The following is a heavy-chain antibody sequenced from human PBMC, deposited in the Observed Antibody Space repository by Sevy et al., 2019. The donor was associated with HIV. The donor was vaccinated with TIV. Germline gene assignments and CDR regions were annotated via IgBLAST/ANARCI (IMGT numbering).Heavy chain of an antibody. D-gene: IGHD2-8*01. CDR2: ISPYSDGT. CDR1: GYNFNGYY. Sequence: ASVKVSCKTSGYNFNGYYIHWVRQAPGQGLEWMGWISPYSDGTNYSQRFQGRVTLTRDTSISTAYMELRSLRSDDTAVYYCTTVRVYLPPSWGQGTLVTLSS. J-gene: IGHJ5*02. V-gene: IGHV1-2*02. CDR3: TTVRVYLPPS.